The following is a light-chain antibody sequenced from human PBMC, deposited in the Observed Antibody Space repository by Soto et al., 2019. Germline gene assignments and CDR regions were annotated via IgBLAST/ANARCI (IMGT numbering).Light chain of an antibody. Sequence: EIVLTQSPGTLSLSPGERATLSCRASQSVSSSYLAWYQQKPGQAPRLLIYGASSRATGIPDMFSGSGSGTHFTLTISRLEPEDFAVYYCQQYGSSPPITFGQGTRLEIK. CDR3: QQYGSSPPIT. J-gene: IGKJ5*01. V-gene: IGKV3-20*01. CDR1: QSVSSSY. CDR2: GAS.